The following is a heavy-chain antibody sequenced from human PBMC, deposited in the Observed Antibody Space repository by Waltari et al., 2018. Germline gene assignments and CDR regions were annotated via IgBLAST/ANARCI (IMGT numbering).Heavy chain of an antibody. V-gene: IGHV3-15*01. CDR3: TTAHLAVVDIDS. D-gene: IGHD6-19*01. J-gene: IGHJ4*02. Sequence: EVQLVESGGGLVKPGGSLRLSCAASGFTFIGAWMNWVRQAPGKGLEWVGRIKSKTDGGTMDYAAPVNGRFTISRDESKETLYLQMNSLKTEDTAVYYCTTAHLAVVDIDSWGQGTLVTVSS. CDR1: GFTFIGAW. CDR2: IKSKTDGGTM.